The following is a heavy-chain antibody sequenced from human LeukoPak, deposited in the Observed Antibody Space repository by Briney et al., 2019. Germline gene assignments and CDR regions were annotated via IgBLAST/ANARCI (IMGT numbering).Heavy chain of an antibody. D-gene: IGHD4-17*01. CDR3: ARGPYGDAGRWDYFDY. V-gene: IGHV5-51*01. J-gene: IGHJ4*02. Sequence: GESLKISCKASGYSFTTYWIAWVRQMPGKGLEWMGIIYPGDSDTKYSPSFKGQVTISSDKSVTTAYLQWSSLKASDTAMYYCARGPYGDAGRWDYFDYWGQGTLVTVSS. CDR2: IYPGDSDT. CDR1: GYSFTTYW.